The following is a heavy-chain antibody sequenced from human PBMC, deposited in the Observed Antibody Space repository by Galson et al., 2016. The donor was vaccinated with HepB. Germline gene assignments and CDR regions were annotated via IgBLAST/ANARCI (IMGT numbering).Heavy chain of an antibody. CDR1: GFTFGHHA. V-gene: IGHV3-9*01. CDR3: AKDGSDSWYGDASDI. CDR2: INWSGDDT. Sequence: SLRLSCAASGFTFGHHAMHWVRQAPGKGLEWVSGINWSGDDTGYADSVRGRFTVSRENAENSLSLQMTDLRVEDTALYYCAKDGSDSWYGDASDILGPGTMVTVSS. J-gene: IGHJ3*02. D-gene: IGHD6-13*01.